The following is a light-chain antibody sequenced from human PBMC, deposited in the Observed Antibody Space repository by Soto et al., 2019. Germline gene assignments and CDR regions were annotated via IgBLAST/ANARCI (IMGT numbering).Light chain of an antibody. CDR1: QGIGNS. V-gene: IGKV1-17*01. Sequence: DIQMTQSPPSLSASVGDRVTITCRASQGIGNSLGWYQQKPGKAPKRLIYAASSLQSGVPSRFSGSGSGTEFTLTISSLQPDDFATYYCQHYNSYSEAFGQGTKV. CDR3: QHYNSYSEA. J-gene: IGKJ1*01. CDR2: AAS.